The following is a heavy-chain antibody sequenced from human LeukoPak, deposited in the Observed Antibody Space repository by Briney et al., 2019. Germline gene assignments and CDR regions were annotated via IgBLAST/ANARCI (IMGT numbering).Heavy chain of an antibody. CDR3: TTDPRWRWPAADVRGDY. D-gene: IGHD2-2*01. J-gene: IGHJ4*02. CDR1: GFTFTSYS. Sequence: PGGSLRLSCAASGFTFTSYSMNWDRQAPGKGLEWVGRIKSKTDGGTTDYAAPVKGRFTISRDDSKNTLYLQMNSLKTEDTAVYYCTTDPRWRWPAADVRGDYWGQGTLVTVSS. V-gene: IGHV3-15*01. CDR2: IKSKTDGGTT.